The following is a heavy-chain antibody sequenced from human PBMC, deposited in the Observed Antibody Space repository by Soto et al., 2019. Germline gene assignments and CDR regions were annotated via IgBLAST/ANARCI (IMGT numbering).Heavy chain of an antibody. CDR2: VYYSGTT. J-gene: IGHJ4*02. Sequence: SETLSLTCSVSGGSVSNKTYYWSWIRQPPGKRLEWIGYVYYSGTTNYNPSLKSRVTISVDLPKNQFSLKLSSVTAADTAVYYCARGLGELLSAYYFDYWGQGALVTVSS. D-gene: IGHD1-26*01. V-gene: IGHV4-61*01. CDR1: GGSVSNKTYY. CDR3: ARGLGELLSAYYFDY.